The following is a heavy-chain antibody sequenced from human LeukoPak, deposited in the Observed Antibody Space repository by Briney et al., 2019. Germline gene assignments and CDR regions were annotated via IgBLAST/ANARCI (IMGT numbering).Heavy chain of an antibody. CDR2: IHPGDSDT. Sequence: GESLKISCKGSGYSFTSYWIGWVRQMPGKGLEWMGIIHPGDSDTRYSPSFQGQVTISADKSISTAYLQWSSLKASDTAMYYCARHHGDYYYGMDVWGQGTTVTVSS. CDR3: ARHHGDYYYGMDV. CDR1: GYSFTSYW. V-gene: IGHV5-51*01. J-gene: IGHJ6*02. D-gene: IGHD3-16*01.